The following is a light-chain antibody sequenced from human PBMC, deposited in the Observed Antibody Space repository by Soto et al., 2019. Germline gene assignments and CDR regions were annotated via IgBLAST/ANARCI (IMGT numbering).Light chain of an antibody. CDR1: QSISSW. CDR3: QQSYITWT. V-gene: IGKV1-5*03. Sequence: DIQMTQSPSTLSASVGDRVTITCRASQSISSWLAWYQQKPGKAPKLLIYKASSLESGVPSRFSGSGSGTDFTLTISSLQPEDFATYYCQQSYITWTFGQGTKVDNK. J-gene: IGKJ1*01. CDR2: KAS.